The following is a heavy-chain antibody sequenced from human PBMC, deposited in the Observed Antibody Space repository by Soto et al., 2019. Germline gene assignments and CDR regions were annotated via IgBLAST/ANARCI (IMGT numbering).Heavy chain of an antibody. J-gene: IGHJ6*03. CDR2: IRQDGSEK. CDR3: AGVGVVVVAAASYDYYCYMDV. Sequence: EVQLVESGGGLVQPGGSLRLSCAASGFTFSQFWMTWVGQAPGKGLEGVANIRQDGSEKSYVDPVKGLLPISRENAKNSLFVQMNSLGVEDTVVYYCAGVGVVVVAAASYDYYCYMDVWGKGTAVTVSS. V-gene: IGHV3-7*01. D-gene: IGHD2-15*01. CDR1: GFTFSQFW.